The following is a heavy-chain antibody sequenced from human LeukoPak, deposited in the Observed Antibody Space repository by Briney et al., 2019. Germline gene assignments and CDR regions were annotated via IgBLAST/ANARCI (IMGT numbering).Heavy chain of an antibody. CDR3: ARDSGGSGSYYNDFDY. CDR1: GFTFSSYA. Sequence: GGSLRLSCAASGFTFSSYAMHWVRQAPGEGLEWVAVISYDGSNKYYADSVKGRFTISRDNSKNTLYLQMNSLRAEDTAVYYCARDSGGSGSYYNDFDYWGQGTLVTVSS. CDR2: ISYDGSNK. J-gene: IGHJ4*02. V-gene: IGHV3-30*04. D-gene: IGHD3-10*01.